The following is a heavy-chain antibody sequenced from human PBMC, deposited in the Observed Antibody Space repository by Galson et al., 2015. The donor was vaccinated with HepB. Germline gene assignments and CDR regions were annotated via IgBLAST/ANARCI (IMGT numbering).Heavy chain of an antibody. J-gene: IGHJ4*02. CDR2: INSNGGRT. CDR1: GFTFSRYA. D-gene: IGHD2-8*01. CDR3: AKDGIMVSNNPYQLHF. Sequence: SLRLSCAASGFTFSRYAMTWVRQAPGKGLEWISSINSNGGRTFYTNSVKGRFTISRDNSRNTVVLQLSSLRPEDTAVYYCAKDGIMVSNNPYQLHFWGQGTLVSASS. V-gene: IGHV3-23*01.